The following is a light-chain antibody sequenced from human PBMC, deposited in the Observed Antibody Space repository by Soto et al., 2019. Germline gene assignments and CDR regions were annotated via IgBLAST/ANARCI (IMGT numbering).Light chain of an antibody. CDR2: AAS. CDR1: QGISNY. V-gene: IGKV1-27*01. Sequence: DIQMTQSPSSLSASVGDRVTITCRASQGISNYLAWYQQKPGKVPKLLIYAASTLQSGVPSRFSGSGSGTDFTLTISSLQPGDVATYYCQNYNNAHLTVRHGTRLHIK. CDR3: QNYNNAHLT. J-gene: IGKJ5*01.